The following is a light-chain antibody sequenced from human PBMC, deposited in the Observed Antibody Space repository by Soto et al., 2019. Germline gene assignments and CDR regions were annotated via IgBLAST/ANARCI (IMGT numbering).Light chain of an antibody. J-gene: IGLJ1*01. V-gene: IGLV2-8*01. CDR3: SSYANNNNMLV. Sequence: SALTQPPSASGSPGQSVTISCTGSSSDVGGYNYVSWYQQRPGKVPKVIIYEVTKRPAGVPDRFSGSKSGNTASLTVSGLQAEDEAEYFCSSYANNNNMLVFGTGIKVNV. CDR1: SSDVGGYNY. CDR2: EVT.